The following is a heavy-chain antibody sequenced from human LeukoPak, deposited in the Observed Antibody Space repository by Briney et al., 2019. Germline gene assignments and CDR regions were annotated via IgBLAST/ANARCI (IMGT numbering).Heavy chain of an antibody. Sequence: PSETLSLTCAVYGGSFSGYYWSWIRQPPGKGLEWIGEINHSGSTNYNPSLKSRVTTSVDTSKNKISLKLSSVTAADTAVYYCARRLVVYALYAFAFDIWGQGTMVTVSS. V-gene: IGHV4-34*01. J-gene: IGHJ3*02. D-gene: IGHD2-8*02. CDR2: INHSGST. CDR3: ARRLVVYALYAFAFDI. CDR1: GGSFSGYY.